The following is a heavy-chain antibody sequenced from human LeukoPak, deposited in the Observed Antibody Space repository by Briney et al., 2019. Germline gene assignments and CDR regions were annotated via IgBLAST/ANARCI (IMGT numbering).Heavy chain of an antibody. CDR3: ARHGRYYYYYMDV. CDR1: GYSFTSYW. J-gene: IGHJ6*03. CDR2: IYPGDSDT. Sequence: GESQKISCKGSGYSFTSYWIGWVRQMPGKGLEWMGIIYPGDSDTRYSPSFQGQVTISADTSISTAYLQWDSLKASDTAMYYCARHGRYYYYYMDVWGKGTTVTVSS. V-gene: IGHV5-51*01.